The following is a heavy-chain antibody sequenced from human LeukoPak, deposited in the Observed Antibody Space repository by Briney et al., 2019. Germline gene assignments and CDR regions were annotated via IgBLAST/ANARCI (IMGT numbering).Heavy chain of an antibody. CDR3: ARVAHDYVDSGPDY. CDR2: VSSDGSHT. J-gene: IGHJ4*02. D-gene: IGHD4-17*01. Sequence: SGRSLRLSCVASGFIFGRYWMHWVRPAPGKGLAWVSRVSSDGSHTTYADSVEGRFTISRDNIKNTVYLQINSLRAEDTAVYYCARVAHDYVDSGPDYWGQGTPVTVSS. V-gene: IGHV3-74*01. CDR1: GFIFGRYW.